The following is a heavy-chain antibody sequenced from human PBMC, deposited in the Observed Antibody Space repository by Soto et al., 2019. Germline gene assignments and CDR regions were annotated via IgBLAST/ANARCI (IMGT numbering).Heavy chain of an antibody. CDR1: GFTFSSYS. V-gene: IGHV3-21*06. Sequence: EVQLVESGGGLVKPGGSLRLSCPVSGFTFSSYSMNWVRQAPGKGLEWVSSISSSSSYIYYADSVKGRFTISRDNAKNSLSMQMNSLRDEDTAVYYCARKLGPTDYYFVMDVWGQGTTVTVSS. J-gene: IGHJ6*01. CDR3: ARKLGPTDYYFVMDV. D-gene: IGHD7-27*01. CDR2: ISSSSSYI.